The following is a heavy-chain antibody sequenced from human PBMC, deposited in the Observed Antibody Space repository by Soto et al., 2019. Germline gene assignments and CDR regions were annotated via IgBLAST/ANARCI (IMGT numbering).Heavy chain of an antibody. D-gene: IGHD4-4*01. Sequence: SVKVSCKASGGTFSSYAISWVRQAPGQGLEWMGGIIPIFGTANYAQKFQGRVTITADEPTSTAYMELSSLRSEDTAVYYCARALSDYSNLGDYYYGMDVWGQGTTVTVSS. CDR2: IIPIFGTA. J-gene: IGHJ6*02. V-gene: IGHV1-69*13. CDR1: GGTFSSYA. CDR3: ARALSDYSNLGDYYYGMDV.